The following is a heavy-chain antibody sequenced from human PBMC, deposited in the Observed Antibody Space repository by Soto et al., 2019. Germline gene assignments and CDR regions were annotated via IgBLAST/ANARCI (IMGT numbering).Heavy chain of an antibody. J-gene: IGHJ4*02. Sequence: GGSLRLSCAASGFTFSSYAMSWVRQAPGKGLEWVSAISGSSGSTYYADSVKGRFTISRDNSKNTLYLQMNSLRAEDTAVYYCAKVAVEVLMVYATRFDYWGQGTLVTVSS. CDR2: ISGSSGST. CDR1: GFTFSSYA. V-gene: IGHV3-23*01. D-gene: IGHD2-8*01. CDR3: AKVAVEVLMVYATRFDY.